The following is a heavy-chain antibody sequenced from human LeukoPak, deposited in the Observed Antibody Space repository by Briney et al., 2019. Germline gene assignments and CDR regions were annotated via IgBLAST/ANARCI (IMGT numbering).Heavy chain of an antibody. CDR1: GFTFSSYS. J-gene: IGHJ4*02. CDR3: ARTLRGARYSGSPFNY. Sequence: PGGSLRLSCAASGFTFSSYSMNWVRQAPGKGLEWVSSISSSSSYIYYADSVKGRFTISRDNAKNSLYLQMNSLRAEDTAVYYCARTLRGARYSGSPFNYWGQGTLVTVSS. V-gene: IGHV3-21*01. CDR2: ISSSSSYI. D-gene: IGHD5-12*01.